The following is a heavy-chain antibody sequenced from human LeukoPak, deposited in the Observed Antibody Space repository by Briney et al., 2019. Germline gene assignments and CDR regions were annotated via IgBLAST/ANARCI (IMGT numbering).Heavy chain of an antibody. Sequence: GGSLRLSCAASGFTFSRYSMNWVRQAPGKGLEWVSYTSRSSSTIHYADSVKGRFTISRDNSKNTLYLQMNSLRAEDTAVYYCARDREFEASSSTFDYWGQGTLVTVSS. CDR2: TSRSSSTI. CDR1: GFTFSRYS. D-gene: IGHD6-6*01. V-gene: IGHV3-48*01. CDR3: ARDREFEASSSTFDY. J-gene: IGHJ4*02.